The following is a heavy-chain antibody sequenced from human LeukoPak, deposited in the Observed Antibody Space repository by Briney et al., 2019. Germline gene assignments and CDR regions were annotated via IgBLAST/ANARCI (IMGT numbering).Heavy chain of an antibody. Sequence: HPGGSLRLSCTASGFIFDTHTLTWVRQAPGKGLEWVASISGSGDSTNYGDPVKGRFTISRDNFKRTVHLEMSNLRADDTAMYYCVRRAAVRGMDFWGLGTTVIVSS. V-gene: IGHV3-23*01. J-gene: IGHJ6*02. CDR2: ISGSGDST. D-gene: IGHD1-14*01. CDR3: VRRAAVRGMDF. CDR1: GFIFDTHT.